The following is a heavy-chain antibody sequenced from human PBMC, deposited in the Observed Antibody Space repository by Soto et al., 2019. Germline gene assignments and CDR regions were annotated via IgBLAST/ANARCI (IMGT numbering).Heavy chain of an antibody. J-gene: IGHJ6*02. Sequence: ASVKVSCKASGYTFTGCYMHWVRQAPGQGLEWMGWINPNSGGTNYAQKFQGWVTMTRDTSISTAYMELSRLRSDDTAVYYCARTKAEIVGATYYYYYGMDVWGQGTTVTVSS. CDR1: GYTFTGCY. CDR3: ARTKAEIVGATYYYYYGMDV. D-gene: IGHD1-26*01. CDR2: INPNSGGT. V-gene: IGHV1-2*04.